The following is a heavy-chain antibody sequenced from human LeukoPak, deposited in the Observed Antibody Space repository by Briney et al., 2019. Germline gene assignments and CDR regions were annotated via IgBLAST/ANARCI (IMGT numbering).Heavy chain of an antibody. D-gene: IGHD3-10*01. CDR1: GDSISSTNW. Sequence: SETLSLTCTVSGDSISSTNWWSWVRQPPGKGLEWIGEIYHSANTNYNPSLKSRVSISVDKSKNQFSLNLSSVTAADTAVYYCARARQGWNYYGSGSYFDYWGQGTLVTVSS. CDR2: IYHSANT. J-gene: IGHJ4*02. CDR3: ARARQGWNYYGSGSYFDY. V-gene: IGHV4-4*02.